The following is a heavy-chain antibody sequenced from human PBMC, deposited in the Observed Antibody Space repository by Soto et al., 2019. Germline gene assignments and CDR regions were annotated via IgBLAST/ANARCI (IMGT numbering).Heavy chain of an antibody. V-gene: IGHV3-21*01. CDR3: ARDPPANIAAKYFQH. D-gene: IGHD6-13*01. Sequence: LRLSCAASGFTFSSYSMNWVRQAPGKGLEWVSSISSSSSYIYYADSVKGRFTISRDNAKNSLYLQMNSLRAGDTAVYYCARDPPANIAAKYFQHWGQGTLVTVSS. J-gene: IGHJ1*01. CDR1: GFTFSSYS. CDR2: ISSSSSYI.